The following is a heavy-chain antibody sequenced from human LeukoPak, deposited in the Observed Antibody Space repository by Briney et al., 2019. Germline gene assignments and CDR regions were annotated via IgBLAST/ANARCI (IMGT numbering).Heavy chain of an antibody. CDR3: ARSGGNIDY. J-gene: IGHJ4*02. CDR1: GFTFSSYE. D-gene: IGHD4-23*01. CDR2: IYSGGST. Sequence: PGGSLRLSCAASGFTFSSYEMNWVRQAPGKGLEWVSVIYSGGSTYYADSVKGRFTISRDNSKNTLYPQMNSLRAEDTAVYYCARSGGNIDYWGQGTLVTVSS. V-gene: IGHV3-66*01.